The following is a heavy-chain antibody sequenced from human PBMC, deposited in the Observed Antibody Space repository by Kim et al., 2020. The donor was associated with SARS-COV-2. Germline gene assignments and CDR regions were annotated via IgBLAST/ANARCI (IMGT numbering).Heavy chain of an antibody. D-gene: IGHD3-10*01. Sequence: KGRVTISVDTSKTQFSLKLSSVTAADTAVYYCARELDGYGSGSYENWFDPWGQGTLVTVSS. CDR3: ARELDGYGSGSYENWFDP. J-gene: IGHJ5*02. V-gene: IGHV4-59*01.